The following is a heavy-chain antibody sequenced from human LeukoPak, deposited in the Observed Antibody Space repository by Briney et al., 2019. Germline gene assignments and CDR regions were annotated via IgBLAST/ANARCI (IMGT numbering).Heavy chain of an antibody. CDR2: ISRSATTI. Sequence: GGSLRLSCAVSGFTFSDYYMSWIRQAPGKGLEWVASISRSATTIYYADSVKGRFTIFRDNAKNSLHLQMNSLRAEDTAVYYCARATGYYDPFDYWGQGTLVTVSS. D-gene: IGHD3-22*01. V-gene: IGHV3-11*01. CDR1: GFTFSDYY. J-gene: IGHJ4*02. CDR3: ARATGYYDPFDY.